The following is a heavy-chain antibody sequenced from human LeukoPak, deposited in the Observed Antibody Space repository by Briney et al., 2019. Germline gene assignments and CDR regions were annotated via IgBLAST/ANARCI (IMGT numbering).Heavy chain of an antibody. CDR1: GFTFSSYS. Sequence: GGSLRLSCAASGFTFSSYSMNWVRQAPGKGLEWVSFISSSSSTIYYADSVKGRFTISRDNAKNSLYLQMNSVRAEDTAVYYCSRDRGGSYSAIDYWGQGTLVTVSS. D-gene: IGHD1-26*01. CDR3: SRDRGGSYSAIDY. J-gene: IGHJ4*02. CDR2: ISSSSSTI. V-gene: IGHV3-48*04.